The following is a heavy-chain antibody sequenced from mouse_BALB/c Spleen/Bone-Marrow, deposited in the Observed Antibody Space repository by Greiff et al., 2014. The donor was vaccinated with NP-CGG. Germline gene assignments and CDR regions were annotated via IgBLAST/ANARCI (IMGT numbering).Heavy chain of an antibody. V-gene: IGHV1S56*01. CDR2: IYPGNVNT. CDR1: GYTFTSYY. J-gene: IGHJ4*01. Sequence: QVQLKQSGPELVKPGASVRISCKASGYTFTSYYIHWVKQRPGQGLEWIGWIYPGNVNTKYNEKFKGKATLTADKSSSTAYMQLSSLSSEDSAVYFCTRDTMDDWGRGTSVTVSS. CDR3: TRDTMDD.